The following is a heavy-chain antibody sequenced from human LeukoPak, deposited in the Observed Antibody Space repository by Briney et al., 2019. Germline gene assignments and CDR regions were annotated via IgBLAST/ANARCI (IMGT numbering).Heavy chain of an antibody. Sequence: GGSLRLSCTASGFTFSGYSMNWVRQAPGKGLEWVSFISGSSRYIYYADSVKGRFTISRDNAKNSLYLQMNSLRADDTAVYYCARGGRFFEYWGQGTLVTVSS. CDR2: ISGSSRYI. D-gene: IGHD3-3*01. V-gene: IGHV3-21*01. J-gene: IGHJ4*02. CDR3: ARGGRFFEY. CDR1: GFTFSGYS.